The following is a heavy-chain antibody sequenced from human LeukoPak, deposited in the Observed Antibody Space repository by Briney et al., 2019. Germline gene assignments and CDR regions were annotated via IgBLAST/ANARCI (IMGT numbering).Heavy chain of an antibody. J-gene: IGHJ4*02. D-gene: IGHD3-22*01. V-gene: IGHV1-2*02. Sequence: GASVKVSCKASGYTFTGYYMHWVRQAPGQGLEWMGWINPNSGGTNYAQKFQGRVTMTRDTSISTAYMELSRLRSDDTAVYYCAREKGYDSSGYRDYWGQGTLVTVSS. CDR2: INPNSGGT. CDR1: GYTFTGYY. CDR3: AREKGYDSSGYRDY.